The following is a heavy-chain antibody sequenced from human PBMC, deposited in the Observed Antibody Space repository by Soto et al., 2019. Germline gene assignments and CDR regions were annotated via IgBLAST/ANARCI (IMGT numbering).Heavy chain of an antibody. D-gene: IGHD5-12*01. CDR1: GYTFTSYY. CDR2: INPSGGSI. J-gene: IGHJ6*02. CDR3: AREENDLDQWLQSDFGMDG. Sequence: ASVKVSCKASGYTFTSYYMHWVRQAPGQGLEWMGIINPSGGSISYAQKFQGRVTMTRDTSTSTVYMELSSLRSEDTAVYYCAREENDLDQWLQSDFGMDGWGQGTTVTFSS. V-gene: IGHV1-46*01.